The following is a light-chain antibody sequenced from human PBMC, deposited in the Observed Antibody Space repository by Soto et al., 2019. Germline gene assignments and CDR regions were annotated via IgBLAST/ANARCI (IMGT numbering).Light chain of an antibody. V-gene: IGLV2-14*01. CDR1: GSDIAGYNY. J-gene: IGLJ1*01. CDR2: EVT. Sequence: QSALTQPASVSGSLGQSITISCTGTGSDIAGYNYISWYQQLPGKAPKLMIYEVTIRPSGISYRFSGSKSGNTASLTISGLLADDDADYFCTSFSGTSSLYVFGTGTKLTVL. CDR3: TSFSGTSSLYV.